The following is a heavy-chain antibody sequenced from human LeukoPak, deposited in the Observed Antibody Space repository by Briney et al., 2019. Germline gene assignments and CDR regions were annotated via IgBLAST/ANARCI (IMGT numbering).Heavy chain of an antibody. D-gene: IGHD5-18*01. CDR3: AREGPVDTAMVSDPRYFDY. Sequence: GGSLRLSCAASGFTFSSYSMNWVRQAPGKGLEWVSSISSSSSYIYYADSVKGRFTISRDNAKNSLYLQMNSLRAEDTAVYYCAREGPVDTAMVSDPRYFDYWGQGTLVTVSS. CDR2: ISSSSSYI. CDR1: GFTFSSYS. V-gene: IGHV3-21*01. J-gene: IGHJ4*02.